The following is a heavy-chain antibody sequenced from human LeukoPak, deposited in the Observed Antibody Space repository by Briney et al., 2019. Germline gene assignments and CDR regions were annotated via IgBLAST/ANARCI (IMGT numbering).Heavy chain of an antibody. V-gene: IGHV3-74*01. CDR1: GFTFSNYW. J-gene: IGHJ4*02. CDR2: IHSDGSST. CDR3: ARGPTVSSTWDY. D-gene: IGHD2-2*01. Sequence: GGSLRLSCAASGFTFSNYWMHWVRQAPGKGLVWVSRIHSDGSSTTSADSVKGRFTISRDNAENTLYLQMNSLRAEDTAVYFCARGPTVSSTWDYWGQGTLVTVSP.